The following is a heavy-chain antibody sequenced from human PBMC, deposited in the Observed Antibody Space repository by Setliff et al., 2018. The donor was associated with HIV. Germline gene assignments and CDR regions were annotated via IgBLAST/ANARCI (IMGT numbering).Heavy chain of an antibody. CDR2: MNHSEH. CDR3: ARTITTFGVVGRGGRMDV. CDR1: GGSFSGYS. Sequence: SETLSLTCAVYGGSFSGYSWTWIRQSPGKGLEWIGEMNHSEHYYNPTLKSRVTISMDTSKNQFSLELSSVTAADTALYCCARTITTFGVVGRGGRMDVWGKGTTVTVSS. J-gene: IGHJ6*04. V-gene: IGHV4-34*01. D-gene: IGHD3-3*01.